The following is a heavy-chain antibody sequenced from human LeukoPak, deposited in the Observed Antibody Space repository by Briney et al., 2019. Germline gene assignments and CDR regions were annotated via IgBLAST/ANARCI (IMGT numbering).Heavy chain of an antibody. CDR3: ARDQTGGYDVLTGYRRIIDRFDT. CDR2: IYYSGST. Sequence: SETLSLTCTVSGGSISSSSYYWGWIRQPPGKGLEWIGSIYYSGSTYYNPSLKSRVTISVDTSKNQFSLKLSSVTAADTAVYFCARDQTGGYDVLTGYRRIIDRFDTWGQGTLVTVSS. CDR1: GGSISSSSYY. D-gene: IGHD3-9*01. J-gene: IGHJ5*02. V-gene: IGHV4-39*07.